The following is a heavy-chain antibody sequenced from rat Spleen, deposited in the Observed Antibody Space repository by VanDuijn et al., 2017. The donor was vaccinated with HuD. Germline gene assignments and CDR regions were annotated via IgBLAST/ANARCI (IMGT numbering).Heavy chain of an antibody. CDR3: ARAAYWYFDF. V-gene: IGHV5S13*01. Sequence: EVQLVESGGGLVQPGRSLKLSCAASGFTFSNFDMAWVRQSPTKGLEWIASITTGDITNYYRGSVKGRFTISRDNAKNTQYLQMDSLRSEDTATYYCARAAYWYFDFWGPGTMVTVSS. J-gene: IGHJ1*01. CDR1: GFTFSNFD. CDR2: ITTGDITN.